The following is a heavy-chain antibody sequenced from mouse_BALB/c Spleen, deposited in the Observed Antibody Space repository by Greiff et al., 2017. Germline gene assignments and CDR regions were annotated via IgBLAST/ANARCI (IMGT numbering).Heavy chain of an antibody. D-gene: IGHD1-1*01. CDR3: AKHDYGDYYAMDY. V-gene: IGHV5-9-3*01. CDR1: GFTFSSYA. Sequence: EVKLVESGGGLVKPGGSLKLSCAASGFTFSSYAMSWVRQTPEKRLEWVATISSGGSYTYYPDSVKGRFTISRDNAENTLYLQMSSLRSEDTAMYYCAKHDYGDYYAMDYWGQGTSVTVSS. J-gene: IGHJ4*01. CDR2: ISSGGSYT.